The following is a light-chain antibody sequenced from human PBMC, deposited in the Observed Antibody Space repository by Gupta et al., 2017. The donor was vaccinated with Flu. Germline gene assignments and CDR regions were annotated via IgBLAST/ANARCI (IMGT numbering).Light chain of an antibody. J-gene: IGKJ3*01. V-gene: IGKV1-17*01. CDR1: QGIRHD. Sequence: DIQMTQSPSSLSASVGDRVTITCRASQGIRHDLGWYQQKPGKAPKRLSYAASTLQSGVPSRFSGSGSGTEFTLTISSLQPEDFATYYCLQHNTYPFTFGPGTKVDFK. CDR2: AAS. CDR3: LQHNTYPFT.